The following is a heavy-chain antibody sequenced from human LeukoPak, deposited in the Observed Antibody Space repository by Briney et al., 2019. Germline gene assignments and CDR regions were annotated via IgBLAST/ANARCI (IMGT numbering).Heavy chain of an antibody. CDR3: ARGPEHIVVVTAIHLSNWFDP. Sequence: GGSLRLSCAASGFTFSSYSMNWVRQAPGKGLEWVSSISSSSSYIYYADSVKGRFTISRDNAKNSLYLQMNSLRAEDTAVYYCARGPEHIVVVTAIHLSNWFDPWGQGTLVTVSS. D-gene: IGHD2-21*02. CDR2: ISSSSSYI. CDR1: GFTFSSYS. V-gene: IGHV3-21*01. J-gene: IGHJ5*02.